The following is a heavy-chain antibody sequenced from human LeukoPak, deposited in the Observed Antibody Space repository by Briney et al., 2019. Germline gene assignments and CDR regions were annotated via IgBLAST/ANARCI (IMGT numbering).Heavy chain of an antibody. J-gene: IGHJ3*02. CDR1: GFTFTNYA. D-gene: IGHD3-3*01. Sequence: PGGSLRLSCAASGFTFTNYAMNWVRQAPGKGLEWVSAISGSGGNTYFADSVKGRFTISRDNSKNTLYLQMNSLRAEDTALYYCAKAIYGEVTAFDIWGQGTMVTVSS. CDR2: ISGSGGNT. CDR3: AKAIYGEVTAFDI. V-gene: IGHV3-23*01.